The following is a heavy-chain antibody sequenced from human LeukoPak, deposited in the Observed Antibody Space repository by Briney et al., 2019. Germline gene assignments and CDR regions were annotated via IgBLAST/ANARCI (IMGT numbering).Heavy chain of an antibody. CDR2: INPSGGST. V-gene: IGHV1-46*01. CDR3: AREGLGIGAFDI. Sequence: ASVKVSCKASGYTFTSYYMHWVRQAPGQGLEWMGIINPSGGSTSYAQKFQGRVTMTRDTSTSTVYMELGSLRSEDTAVYYCAREGLGIGAFDIWGQGTMVTVSS. J-gene: IGHJ3*02. D-gene: IGHD7-27*01. CDR1: GYTFTSYY.